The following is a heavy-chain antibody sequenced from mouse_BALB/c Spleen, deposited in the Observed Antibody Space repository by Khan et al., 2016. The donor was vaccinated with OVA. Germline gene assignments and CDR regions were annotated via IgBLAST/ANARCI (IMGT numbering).Heavy chain of an antibody. Sequence: VQLKQSGAELVKPGASVKLSCTASGFNITDTYMHWVKQRPEQGLEWIGRIDPAHGNPKSDPKFQGQATITADTSSNSAYLQLSSRTSEDTAVYDCARIDAWGQGTALTVSS. CDR3: ARIDA. V-gene: IGHV14-3*02. CDR1: GFNITDTY. J-gene: IGHJ2*01. CDR2: IDPAHGNP.